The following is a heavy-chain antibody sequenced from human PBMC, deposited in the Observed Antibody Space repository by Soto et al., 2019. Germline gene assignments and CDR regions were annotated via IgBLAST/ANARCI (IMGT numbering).Heavy chain of an antibody. CDR3: AKASWLDWEFDY. D-gene: IGHD3-9*01. CDR1: GFTFSSYA. V-gene: IGHV3-23*01. Sequence: EVQLLESGGGLVQPGGSLRLSCAASGFTFSSYAMSWVRQAPGKGLEWVSAISGSGGSTYYADSVKGRFTISRDNSKNTLYLQMNSLSAEDTAVYYCAKASWLDWEFDYWGQGTLVTVSS. CDR2: ISGSGGST. J-gene: IGHJ4*02.